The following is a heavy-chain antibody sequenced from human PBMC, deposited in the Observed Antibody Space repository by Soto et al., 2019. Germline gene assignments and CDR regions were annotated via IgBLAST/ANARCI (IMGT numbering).Heavy chain of an antibody. D-gene: IGHD2-8*01. J-gene: IGHJ5*02. V-gene: IGHV1-18*01. CDR3: AGGGECTHGVCYTGWFDP. CDR2: ISAYNVNT. CDR1: GYTFTSYV. Sequence: QVQLVQSGAEVKKPGASVKVSCKASGYTFTSYVISWVRQAPGQGLEWMVWISAYNVNTNYAQKLQGRGTMTTVTSTSTAYMELRSLSSDYTAVYYCAGGGECTHGVCYTGWFDPWGQGTLVTVSS.